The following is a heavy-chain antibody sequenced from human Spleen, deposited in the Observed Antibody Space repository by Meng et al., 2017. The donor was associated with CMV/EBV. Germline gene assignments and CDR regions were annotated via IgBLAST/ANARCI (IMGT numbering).Heavy chain of an antibody. CDR1: RGSFSGYY. D-gene: IGHD2-2*01. CDR2: INHSGST. CDR3: ARGLRRYCSSTSCYHYYTMDV. Sequence: ESLKISCAVYRGSFSGYYWSWIRQPPGKGLEWIGEINHSGSTNYNPSLKSRVTISVDTSKNQFSLKLSSVTAADTAVYFCARGLRRYCSSTSCYHYYTMDVWGQGTTVTVSS. V-gene: IGHV4-34*01. J-gene: IGHJ6*02.